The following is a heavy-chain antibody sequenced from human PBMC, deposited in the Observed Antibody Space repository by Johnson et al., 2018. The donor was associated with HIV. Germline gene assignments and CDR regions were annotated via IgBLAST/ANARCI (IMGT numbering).Heavy chain of an antibody. D-gene: IGHD6-13*01. CDR3: ARGRGYSSSNDAFDI. V-gene: IGHV3-30*04. CDR1: GFTFSSYA. J-gene: IGHJ3*02. Sequence: VQLVESGGGVVQPGRSPRLSCAASGFTFSSYAMHWVRQAPGKGLEWVAVISYDGSNKYYADSVKGRFTISRDTSTNTLYLQMNSLGAEDTAVYYCARGRGYSSSNDAFDIWGQGTMVTVSS. CDR2: ISYDGSNK.